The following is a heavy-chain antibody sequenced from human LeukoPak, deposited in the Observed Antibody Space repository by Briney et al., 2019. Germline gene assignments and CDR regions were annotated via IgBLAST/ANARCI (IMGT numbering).Heavy chain of an antibody. D-gene: IGHD3-10*01. V-gene: IGHV1-3*01. CDR1: GYTFTSYT. J-gene: IGHJ4*02. Sequence: ASVKVSCKASGYTFTSYTLHWVRQAPGQRLEWMGWINAGNGNTKYSQEFQGRVTITRDTSASTAYMDLSSLRSEDTAAYYCARGGLTMIRGVTLDYWGQGTLVTVSS. CDR2: INAGNGNT. CDR3: ARGGLTMIRGVTLDY.